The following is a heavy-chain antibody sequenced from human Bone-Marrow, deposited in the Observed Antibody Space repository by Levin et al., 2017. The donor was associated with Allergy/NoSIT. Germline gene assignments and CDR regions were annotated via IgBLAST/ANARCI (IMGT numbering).Heavy chain of an antibody. CDR1: GYTFTSYD. CDR2: MNPNSGNT. Sequence: GASVKVSCKASGYTFTSYDINWVRQATGQGLEWMGWMNPNSGNTGYAQKFQGRVTMTRNTSISTAYMELSSLRSEDTAVYYCARGPLIIGDILTGYDREGPWAYDYWGQGTLVTVSS. V-gene: IGHV1-8*01. J-gene: IGHJ4*02. CDR3: ARGPLIIGDILTGYDREGPWAYDY. D-gene: IGHD3-9*01.